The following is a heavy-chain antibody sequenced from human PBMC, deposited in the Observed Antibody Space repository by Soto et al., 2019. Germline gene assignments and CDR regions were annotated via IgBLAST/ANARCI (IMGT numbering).Heavy chain of an antibody. CDR3: ARGRTTGTTHYYYYGMDV. J-gene: IGHJ6*02. Sequence: GESLKISCKGSGYSFTSYWISWVRQMPGKGLEWMGRIDPSDSYTNYSPSFQGHVTISADKSISTAYLQWSSLKAPDTAMYYCARGRTTGTTHYYYYGMDVWGQGTTVTVSS. CDR1: GYSFTSYW. CDR2: IDPSDSYT. D-gene: IGHD1-7*01. V-gene: IGHV5-10-1*01.